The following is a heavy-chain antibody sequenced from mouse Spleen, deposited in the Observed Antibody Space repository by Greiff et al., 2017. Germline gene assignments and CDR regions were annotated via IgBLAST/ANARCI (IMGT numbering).Heavy chain of an antibody. CDR2: ISSGGGNT. CDR3: ARGDYYYGFDY. CDR1: GFTFSSYT. Sequence: EVQLVESGGGLVKPGGSLKLSCAASGFTFSSYTMSWVRQTPAKRLEWVATISSGGGNTYYPDSVKGRFTISRDNARNTLYLQMSSLKSEDTAMYYCARGDYYYGFDYWGQGTTLTVSS. D-gene: IGHD1-1*01. V-gene: IGHV5-6-4*01. J-gene: IGHJ2*01.